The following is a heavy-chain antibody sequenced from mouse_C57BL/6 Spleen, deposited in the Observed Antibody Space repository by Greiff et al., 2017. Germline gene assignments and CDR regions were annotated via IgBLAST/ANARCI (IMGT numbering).Heavy chain of an antibody. D-gene: IGHD2-1*01. J-gene: IGHJ2*01. CDR3: ARSGNGNFFFDD. CDR1: GYAFSSYW. CDR2: IYPGDGDT. V-gene: IGHV1-80*01. Sequence: QVQLQQSGAELVKPGASVKISCKASGYAFSSYWMNWVKQRPGKGLEWIGQIYPGDGDTNYNGKFKGKATLTADKSSSTAYMQLSSLTSEDSAVYFCARSGNGNFFFDDWGQGTTVTVSS.